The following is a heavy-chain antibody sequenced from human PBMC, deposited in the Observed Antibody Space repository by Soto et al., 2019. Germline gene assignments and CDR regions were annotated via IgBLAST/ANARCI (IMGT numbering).Heavy chain of an antibody. V-gene: IGHV3-43*01. CDR2: ISLDGGTI. D-gene: IGHD1-26*01. J-gene: IGHJ5*01. CDR1: GFTFDDYM. CDR3: AKEGNGGSSLDS. Sequence: GGSLRLSCEASGFTFDDYMMHWVRQVPGKGLEWISLISLDGGTIDYADSIKGRFTVSRVNSKTYLYLHMHSLTTEDTAFYYWAKEGNGGSSLDSWGQGTLVTVSS.